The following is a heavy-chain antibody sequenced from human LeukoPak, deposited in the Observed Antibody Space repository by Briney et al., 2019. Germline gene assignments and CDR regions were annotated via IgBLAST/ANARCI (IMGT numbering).Heavy chain of an antibody. CDR3: ARGKHDYGDYYFDY. Sequence: SETLSLTCTVSGGSISSYYWSWIRQPPGKGLEWIGYIYYSGSTNYNPSLKSRVTISVDTSKNQFSLKLSSVTAADTAVYYCARGKHDYGDYYFDYWGQGTLVTVSS. D-gene: IGHD4-17*01. CDR1: GGSISSYY. CDR2: IYYSGST. V-gene: IGHV4-59*01. J-gene: IGHJ4*02.